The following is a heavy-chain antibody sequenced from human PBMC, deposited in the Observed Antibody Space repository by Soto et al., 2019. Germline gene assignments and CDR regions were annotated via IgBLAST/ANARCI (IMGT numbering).Heavy chain of an antibody. CDR2: IYYGGSS. Sequence: QLQLQASGPGLVKPSETLSLTCTVSGVSIRSSSYYWGWFRQPPGKGLEWIGTIYYGGSSYSNPSLKSRVTIALDTSKNQFSLTLTSVTAADTAVYYCARHGSYWGQGTLVTVSS. V-gene: IGHV4-39*01. J-gene: IGHJ4*02. CDR3: ARHGSY. CDR1: GVSIRSSSYY.